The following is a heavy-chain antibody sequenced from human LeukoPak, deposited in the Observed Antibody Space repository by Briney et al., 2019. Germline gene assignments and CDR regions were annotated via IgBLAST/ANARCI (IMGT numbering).Heavy chain of an antibody. V-gene: IGHV3-7*03. CDR2: INQDGTEK. D-gene: IGHD6-13*01. Sequence: PGGSLRLSCAASGFTFSSYWMSWVRQAPGEGLEWVAEINQDGTEKAYVDSVRGRFTISRDNAKNSLFLQMNSLRAEDTAVYYCARGPLIAAAGTWWGQGTLVTVSS. J-gene: IGHJ4*02. CDR1: GFTFSSYW. CDR3: ARGPLIAAAGTW.